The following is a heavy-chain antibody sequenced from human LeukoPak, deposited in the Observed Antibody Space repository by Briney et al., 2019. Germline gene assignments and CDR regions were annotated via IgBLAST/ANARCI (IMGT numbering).Heavy chain of an antibody. CDR1: GFTYSDYY. CDR3: ARVGLRFLEWLLPGHFDY. J-gene: IGHJ4*02. V-gene: IGHV3-11*04. D-gene: IGHD3-3*01. Sequence: GGSLRLSCAGSGFTYSDYYMSWIRQAPGKGLEWVSYISSSGSTIYYADSVKGRFTISRDNAKNSLYLQMNSLRAEDTAVYYCARVGLRFLEWLLPGHFDYWGQGTLVTVSS. CDR2: ISSSGSTI.